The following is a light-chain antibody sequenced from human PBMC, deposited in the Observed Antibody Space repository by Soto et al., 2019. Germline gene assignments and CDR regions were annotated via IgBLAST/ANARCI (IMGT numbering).Light chain of an antibody. V-gene: IGKV1-16*01. CDR1: QSINNY. J-gene: IGKJ1*01. CDR3: QQYNSYSPTT. CDR2: GAS. Sequence: DIQMTQSPSSLSASAGDRVTITCRASQSINNYLNWYQQKPGKAPNLLIYGASTLQSGVPSRFSGSGSGTDFTLTINSLQAEDFATYYCQQYNSYSPTTFGQGTKVDIK.